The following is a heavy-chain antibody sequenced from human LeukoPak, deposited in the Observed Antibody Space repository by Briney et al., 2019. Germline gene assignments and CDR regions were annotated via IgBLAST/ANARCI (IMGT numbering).Heavy chain of an antibody. CDR1: GFTFSSYG. CDR3: ARAILVRGFFDY. Sequence: PGGSLRLSCAASGFTFSSYGMHWVRQAPGKGLEGVAVIWYDGSNKYYADSVKGRFTISRDNSKNTLYLQMNSLRAEDTAVYYCARAILVRGFFDYWGQGTLVTVSS. CDR2: IWYDGSNK. D-gene: IGHD3-10*01. J-gene: IGHJ4*02. V-gene: IGHV3-33*01.